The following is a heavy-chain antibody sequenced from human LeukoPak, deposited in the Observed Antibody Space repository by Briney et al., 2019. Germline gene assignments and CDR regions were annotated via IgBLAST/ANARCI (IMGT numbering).Heavy chain of an antibody. CDR2: ISSSSSTI. CDR3: ARARASGRSGFDY. CDR1: GLTVSSYS. J-gene: IGHJ4*02. Sequence: GGSLRLSCVASGLTVSSYSMNWVRQAPGKGLGWVSYISSSSSTIYYADSVKGRFTISRDNAKNSLDLQMNSLRDEDTAVYYCARARASGRSGFDYWGQGTLVTVSS. V-gene: IGHV3-48*02. D-gene: IGHD2-15*01.